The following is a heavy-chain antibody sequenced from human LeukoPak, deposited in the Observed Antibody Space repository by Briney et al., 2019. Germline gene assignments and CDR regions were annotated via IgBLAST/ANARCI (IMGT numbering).Heavy chain of an antibody. J-gene: IGHJ4*02. V-gene: IGHV4-4*02. CDR3: ASLTSIATAGPHYFDY. Sequence: PSETLSLTCAVSGGSISSSNWWSWVRQPPGKGLEWIGEIYHSGSTNYNPSLKSRVTISVDKSKNQFSLKLSSVTAADTAVYYCASLTSIATAGPHYFDYWGQGTLVTVSS. CDR1: GGSISSSNW. CDR2: IYHSGST. D-gene: IGHD6-13*01.